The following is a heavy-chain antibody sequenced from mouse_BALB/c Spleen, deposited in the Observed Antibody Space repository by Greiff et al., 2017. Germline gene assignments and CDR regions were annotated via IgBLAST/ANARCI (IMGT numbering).Heavy chain of an antibody. CDR1: GFNIKDYY. CDR2: IDPKNGNT. CDR3: ARSVYGPYWYFDV. V-gene: IGHV14-1*02. J-gene: IGHJ1*01. Sequence: EVQLQQSGAELVRPGALVKLSCKASGFNIKDYYMHWVKQRPEQGLEWIGWIDPKNGNTIYDPKFQGKASITADTSSNTAYLQLSSLTSEDTAVYYCARSVYGPYWYFDVWGAGTTVTVSS. D-gene: IGHD1-1*02.